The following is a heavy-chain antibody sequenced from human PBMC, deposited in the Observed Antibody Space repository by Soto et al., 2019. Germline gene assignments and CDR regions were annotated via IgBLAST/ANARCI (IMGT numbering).Heavy chain of an antibody. V-gene: IGHV3-30-3*01. D-gene: IGHD5-12*01. CDR1: GFTFSSYA. CDR3: ARVSVGTSGEMATIPY. J-gene: IGHJ4*02. CDR2: ISYDGSNK. Sequence: LRLSCAASGFTFSSYAMHWVRQAPGKGLEWVAVISYDGSNKYYADSVKGRFTISRDNSKNTLYLQMNSLRAEDTAVYYCARVSVGTSGEMATIPYWGQGTLVTVSS.